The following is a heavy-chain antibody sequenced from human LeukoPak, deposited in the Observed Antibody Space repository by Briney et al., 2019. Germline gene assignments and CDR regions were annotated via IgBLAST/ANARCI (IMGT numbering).Heavy chain of an antibody. V-gene: IGHV3-30*18. Sequence: GGSLRLSCAATGFTFNWFDMHWVRQAPGKGLEWVAVMSYDGTKTYYADSVKGRFTISRDNSKNTLYLQMNSLRAEDTAFYYCAKTLRAGDYVTYYFDYWGQGTLVTVSS. D-gene: IGHD4-17*01. CDR1: GFTFNWFD. CDR2: MSYDGTKT. J-gene: IGHJ4*02. CDR3: AKTLRAGDYVTYYFDY.